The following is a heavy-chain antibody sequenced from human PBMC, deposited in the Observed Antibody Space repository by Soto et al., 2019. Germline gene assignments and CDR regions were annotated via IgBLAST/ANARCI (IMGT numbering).Heavy chain of an antibody. D-gene: IGHD1-26*01. V-gene: IGHV3-23*01. CDR3: AKWDMVGTIKTYYFHD. CDR1: GLTFSSCA. CDR2: TSGSSGGI. J-gene: IGHJ4*02. Sequence: VQLSESGGGLVQPGGSLRLSCATSGLTFSSCAMSWVRQAPGRWLEWVSTSGSSGGIYYADSVRGRFTISRDNSKDTLYLQLNSLRAEDTAVYYCAKWDMVGTIKTYYFHDWGQGTLVTVSS.